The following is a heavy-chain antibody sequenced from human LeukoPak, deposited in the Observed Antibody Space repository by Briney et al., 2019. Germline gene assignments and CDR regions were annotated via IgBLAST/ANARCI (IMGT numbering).Heavy chain of an antibody. Sequence: SETLSLTCTVSGGSISSYYWSWIRQPPGKGLEWIGYIYYSGSTNYNPSLKSRVTISVDTSKNQFSLKLSSVTAADTAVYYCAREVVTHYYDSSGYFDYWGQGTLVTVSS. V-gene: IGHV4-59*01. CDR2: IYYSGST. D-gene: IGHD3-22*01. J-gene: IGHJ4*02. CDR3: AREVVTHYYDSSGYFDY. CDR1: GGSISSYY.